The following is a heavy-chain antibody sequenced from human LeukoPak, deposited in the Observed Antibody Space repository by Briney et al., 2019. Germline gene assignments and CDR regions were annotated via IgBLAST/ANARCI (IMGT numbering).Heavy chain of an antibody. D-gene: IGHD2-2*01. Sequence: ASVKLSCKASGGTFSSYAISWVRQAPGQGLEWMGWISAYNGNTNYAQKLQGRVTMTTDTSTSTAYMELRSLRSDDTAVYYCARDLYCSSTSCITYYYYYGMDVWGQGTTVTVSS. CDR1: GGTFSSYA. CDR2: ISAYNGNT. CDR3: ARDLYCSSTSCITYYYYYGMDV. V-gene: IGHV1-18*01. J-gene: IGHJ6*02.